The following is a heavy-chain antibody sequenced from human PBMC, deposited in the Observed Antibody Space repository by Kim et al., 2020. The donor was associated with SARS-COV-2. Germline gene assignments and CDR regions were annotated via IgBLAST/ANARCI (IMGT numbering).Heavy chain of an antibody. V-gene: IGHV4-59*01. CDR3: SRNCGYPDRYLYY. CDR2: IYYSGNT. CDR1: GDSISSYY. Sequence: SETLSLTCTVSGDSISSYYWNWIRQPPSKGLEWIGHIYYSGNTNYNPSLKNRLVLSLDTSKNLFSLKLTSVTAADTAVSYFSRNCGYPDRYLYYWGQG. J-gene: IGHJ4*02. D-gene: IGHD5-12*01.